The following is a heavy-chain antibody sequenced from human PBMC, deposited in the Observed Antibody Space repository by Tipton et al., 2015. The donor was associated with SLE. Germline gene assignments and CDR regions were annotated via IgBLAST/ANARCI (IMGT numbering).Heavy chain of an antibody. J-gene: IGHJ4*02. V-gene: IGHV3-21*01. D-gene: IGHD4-11*01. CDR2: ISTSSTYI. CDR3: ARGSVTTRYFDY. CDR1: GFTFSSYT. Sequence: SLRLSCAASGFTFSSYTMNWVRQAPGKGLEWVSSISTSSTYIYYADSLKGRFTISRDNAKNSLYLQMNSLRAEDTAVYYCARGSVTTRYFDYWGQGTLVTVSS.